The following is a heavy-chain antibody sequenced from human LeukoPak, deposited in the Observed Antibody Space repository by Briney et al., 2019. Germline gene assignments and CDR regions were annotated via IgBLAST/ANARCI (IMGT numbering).Heavy chain of an antibody. V-gene: IGHV3-21*06. J-gene: IGHJ4*02. CDR1: GFTFNSYS. CDR2: ISSSSYYI. Sequence: PGGSLRLSCAASGFTFNSYSMNWVRQAPGKGLEWVSSISSSSYYIYYADSVKGRFTISRDDAKNSLYLQLNSLRADDTAVYYCARDAPCTTSTCYKQIDSWGQGTLVTVSS. D-gene: IGHD2-2*02. CDR3: ARDAPCTTSTCYKQIDS.